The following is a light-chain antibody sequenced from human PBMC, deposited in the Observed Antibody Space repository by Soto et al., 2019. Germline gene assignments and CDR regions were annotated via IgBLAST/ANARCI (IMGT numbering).Light chain of an antibody. Sequence: QSVLTQPPSVSGAPGQSVTISCTGTWSNIGAGHDVHWYQQLPGTAPKLVIYGNNNRPTGVPDRFSGSKSGTSASLALTGLQAEDETDYYCQSFDSSLSIYIFGSGTKVTVL. CDR2: GNN. CDR1: WSNIGAGHD. CDR3: QSFDSSLSIYI. V-gene: IGLV1-40*01. J-gene: IGLJ1*01.